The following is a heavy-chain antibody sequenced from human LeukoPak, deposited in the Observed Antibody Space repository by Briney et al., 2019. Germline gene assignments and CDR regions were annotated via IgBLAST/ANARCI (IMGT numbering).Heavy chain of an antibody. CDR1: GGSISSGDYY. J-gene: IGHJ3*02. V-gene: IGHV4-30-2*01. Sequence: SQTLSLTCTVSGGSISSGDYYWSWIRQPPGKGLEWIGYIYHSGSTYYNPSLKSRVTISVDRSKNQFSLKLSSVTAADTAVYYCAREDGGAFDIWGQGTMVTVSS. D-gene: IGHD3-16*01. CDR2: IYHSGST. CDR3: AREDGGAFDI.